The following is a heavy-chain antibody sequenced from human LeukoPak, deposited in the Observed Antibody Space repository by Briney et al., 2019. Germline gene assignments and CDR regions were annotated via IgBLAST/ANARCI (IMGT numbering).Heavy chain of an antibody. Sequence: ASVKVSCKASGYTFTGYYMHWVRQAPGQGLEWMGWISAYNGNTNYAQKLQGRVTMTTDTSTSTAYMELRSLRSDDTAVYYCARDLYYYYGSGSYAWFDPWGQGTLVTVSS. V-gene: IGHV1-18*04. CDR1: GYTFTGYY. CDR2: ISAYNGNT. D-gene: IGHD3-10*01. CDR3: ARDLYYYYGSGSYAWFDP. J-gene: IGHJ5*02.